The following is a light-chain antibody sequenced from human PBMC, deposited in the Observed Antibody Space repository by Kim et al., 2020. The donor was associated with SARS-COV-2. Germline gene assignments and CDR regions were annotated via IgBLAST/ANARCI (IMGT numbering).Light chain of an antibody. CDR1: QSVLYTSNNKNS. CDR3: QQYYTIPLT. CDR2: WAS. Sequence: RATINCKSSQSVLYTSNNKNSLVWYQQKAGQPPKALIFWASTRESGVPDRFSGSGSGTDFTLTISSLQAEDVAVYYCQQYYTIPLTFGGGTKLEI. V-gene: IGKV4-1*01. J-gene: IGKJ4*01.